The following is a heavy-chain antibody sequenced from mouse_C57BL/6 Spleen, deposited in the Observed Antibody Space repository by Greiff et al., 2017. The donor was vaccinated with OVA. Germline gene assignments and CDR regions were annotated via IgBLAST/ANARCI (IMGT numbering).Heavy chain of an antibody. Sequence: QVQLQQPGAELVRPGSSVKLSCKASGYTFTSYRMDWVKQRPGQGLEWIGNIYPSDSETHYNQKFKDKATLTVDKSSSTAYMQLSSLTSEDSAVYYCASLSYYYGSSPYYFDYGGQGTTLTVSS. V-gene: IGHV1-61*01. D-gene: IGHD1-1*01. CDR2: IYPSDSET. J-gene: IGHJ2*01. CDR3: ASLSYYYGSSPYYFDY. CDR1: GYTFTSYR.